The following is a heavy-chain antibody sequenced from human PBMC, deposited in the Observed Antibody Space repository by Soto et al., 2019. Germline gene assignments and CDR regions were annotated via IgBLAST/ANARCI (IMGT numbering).Heavy chain of an antibody. Sequence: GGSLRLSCEASGFTLRNYAMTWIRQAPGKGLEWVSLISANDVGTYYAESVKTRFTISTDQSRNTVYLQMDSLRADDTAIYYCAKAKNDYNWDNRPPFDYWGQGTLVTV. V-gene: IGHV3-23*01. CDR3: AKAKNDYNWDNRPPFDY. J-gene: IGHJ4*02. CDR1: GFTLRNYA. D-gene: IGHD1-20*01. CDR2: ISANDVGT.